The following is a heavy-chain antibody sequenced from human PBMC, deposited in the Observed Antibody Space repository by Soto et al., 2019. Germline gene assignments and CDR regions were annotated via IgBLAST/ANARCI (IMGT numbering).Heavy chain of an antibody. D-gene: IGHD4-17*01. V-gene: IGHV3-21*01. CDR1: GFTFSSYS. CDR3: ARGLRQDAFDI. CDR2: ISSSSSYI. J-gene: IGHJ3*02. Sequence: EVQLVESGGGLVQPGGSPRLSCAASGFTFSSYSMNWVRQAPGKGLEWVSSISSSSSYIYYADSVKGRFTISRDNAKNSLYLQMNSLRAEDTAVYYCARGLRQDAFDIWGQGTMVTVSS.